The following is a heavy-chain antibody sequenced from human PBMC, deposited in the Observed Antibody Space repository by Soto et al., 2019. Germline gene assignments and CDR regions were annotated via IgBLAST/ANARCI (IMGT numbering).Heavy chain of an antibody. Sequence: EVLLLESGGGLVQPGGSLTVSCAASGFTFSTYVMSWVRQAPGKGLEWVSAVSGSGGSTYYADSVKGRFTISRDNSRNTLYLQMHSLRVEDSAIYYFASSYTSAWYTDYWGHGTLVAVS. CDR1: GFTFSTYV. D-gene: IGHD6-13*01. CDR3: ASSYTSAWYTDY. J-gene: IGHJ4*01. CDR2: VSGSGGST. V-gene: IGHV3-23*01.